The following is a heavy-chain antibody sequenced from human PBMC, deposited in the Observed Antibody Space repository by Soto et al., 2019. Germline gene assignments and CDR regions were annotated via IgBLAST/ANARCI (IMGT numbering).Heavy chain of an antibody. Sequence: GSLRLSCAASGFTFSSYGMHWVRQAPGKGLEWVAVIWYDGSNKYYADSVKGRFTISRDNSKNTLYLQMNSLRAEDTAVYYCARNDDDIVVVPAARYYYYGMDVWGQGTTVTVSS. V-gene: IGHV3-33*01. CDR3: ARNDDDIVVVPAARYYYYGMDV. D-gene: IGHD2-2*01. CDR1: GFTFSSYG. J-gene: IGHJ6*02. CDR2: IWYDGSNK.